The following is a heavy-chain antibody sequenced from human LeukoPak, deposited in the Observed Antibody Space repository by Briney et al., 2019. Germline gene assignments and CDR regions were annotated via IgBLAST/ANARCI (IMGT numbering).Heavy chain of an antibody. CDR1: GYTFIGYY. Sequence: ASVKVSCKASGYTFIGYYMHWVRQAPGQGLEWMGWINPDSGGTNYAQKLRGRVTMTRDMSTSTVYMELNSLRSQDTAVYYCARVWEAVAGNYGVVDYWGQGTLATVSS. D-gene: IGHD4-17*01. J-gene: IGHJ4*02. CDR2: INPDSGGT. V-gene: IGHV1-2*02. CDR3: ARVWEAVAGNYGVVDY.